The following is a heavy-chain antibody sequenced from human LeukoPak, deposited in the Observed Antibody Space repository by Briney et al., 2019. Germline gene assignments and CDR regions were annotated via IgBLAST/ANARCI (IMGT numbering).Heavy chain of an antibody. D-gene: IGHD4-17*01. CDR1: GFTFSSNN. Sequence: GGSLSLACAASGFTFSSNNMSWVRQAPGKGLEWVSVIYSGGSTYYADSVKGRFTISRDNSKNTLYLQMNSLRAEDTAVYYCARAPHHHGDPDYWGQGTLVTVSS. J-gene: IGHJ4*02. CDR2: IYSGGST. V-gene: IGHV3-66*01. CDR3: ARAPHHHGDPDY.